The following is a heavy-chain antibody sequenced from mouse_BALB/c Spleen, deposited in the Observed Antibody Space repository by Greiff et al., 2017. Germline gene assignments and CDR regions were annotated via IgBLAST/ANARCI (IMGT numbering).Heavy chain of an antibody. V-gene: IGHV5-17*02. D-gene: IGHD1-1*01. J-gene: IGHJ4*01. Sequence: EVQVVESGGGLVQPGGSRKLSCAASGFTFSSFGMHWVRQAPEKGLEWVAYISSGSSTIYYADTVKGRFTISRDNPKNTLFLQMTSLRSEDTAMYYCARPIATVVHYYAMDYWGQGTSVTVSS. CDR3: ARPIATVVHYYAMDY. CDR1: GFTFSSFG. CDR2: ISSGSSTI.